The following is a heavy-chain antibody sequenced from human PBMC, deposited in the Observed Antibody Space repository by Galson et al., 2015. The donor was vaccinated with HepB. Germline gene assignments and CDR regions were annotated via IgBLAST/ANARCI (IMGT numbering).Heavy chain of an antibody. Sequence: SLRLSCAASEFTFSSYWMNWVRQAPGKGLEWVANITPDGSEKYYVASLKGRFTISRDNAKNSLYLQMDSLRAEDTAVYYCARRISLVRGIITKPDYYYGMDVWGQGTTVTVAS. J-gene: IGHJ6*02. V-gene: IGHV3-7*03. CDR1: EFTFSSYW. D-gene: IGHD3-10*01. CDR3: ARRISLVRGIITKPDYYYGMDV. CDR2: ITPDGSEK.